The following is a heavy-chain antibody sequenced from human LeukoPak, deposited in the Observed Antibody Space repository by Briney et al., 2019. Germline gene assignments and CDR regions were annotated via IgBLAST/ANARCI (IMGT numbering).Heavy chain of an antibody. CDR2: VSGSGSTI. V-gene: IGHV3-23*01. CDR1: GFPFSAYA. Sequence: PGGSLRLSCAASGFPFSAYAMSWVRQAPGKGLEWVSAVSGSGSTIYYADSVKGRFTISRDNSKSTLHLQMYSLRAEDTAVYYCAKSDYYDSSGHPSSFEYWGQGTLVTVSS. J-gene: IGHJ4*02. CDR3: AKSDYYDSSGHPSSFEY. D-gene: IGHD3-22*01.